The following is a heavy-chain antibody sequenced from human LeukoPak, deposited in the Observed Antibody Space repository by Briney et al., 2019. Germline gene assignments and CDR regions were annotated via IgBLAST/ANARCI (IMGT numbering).Heavy chain of an antibody. CDR3: ARVDIAAPRDWFDP. CDR2: INHSGST. Sequence: PSETLSLTCAVYGGSFSGYCWSWIRQPPGKGLEWIGEINHSGSTNYNPSLKSRVTISVDTSKNQFSLKLSSVTAADTAVYYCARVDIAAPRDWFDPWGQGTLVTVSS. CDR1: GGSFSGYC. V-gene: IGHV4-34*01. D-gene: IGHD6-6*01. J-gene: IGHJ5*02.